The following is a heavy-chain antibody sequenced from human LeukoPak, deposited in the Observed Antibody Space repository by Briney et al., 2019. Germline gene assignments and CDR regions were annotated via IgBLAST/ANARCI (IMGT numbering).Heavy chain of an antibody. V-gene: IGHV1-46*01. CDR1: GYSFTSNY. Sequence: WASVTVSCTASGYSFTSNYIHWVRQAPGQGLEWMGMIYPRDGSTSYAQKFQGRVTVTRDTSTSTVHMELSGLRSEDTAVYYCARDQEALDYWGQGTLVTVSS. J-gene: IGHJ4*02. CDR2: IYPRDGST. CDR3: ARDQEALDY.